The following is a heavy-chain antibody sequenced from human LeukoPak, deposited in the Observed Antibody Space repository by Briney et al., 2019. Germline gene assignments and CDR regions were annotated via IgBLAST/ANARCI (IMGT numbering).Heavy chain of an antibody. CDR2: INPSGGST. CDR1: GYTFTSYY. V-gene: IGHV1-46*04. J-gene: IGHJ6*03. Sequence: AXVKVSCKASGYTFTSYYMHWVRQAPGQGLEWMGVINPSGGSTNYAQKLQGGVTMTRDTSTSTVYMELSSLRSEDTAVYYCARGDYGDQYYMDVWGKGTTVTVSS. D-gene: IGHD4-17*01. CDR3: ARGDYGDQYYMDV.